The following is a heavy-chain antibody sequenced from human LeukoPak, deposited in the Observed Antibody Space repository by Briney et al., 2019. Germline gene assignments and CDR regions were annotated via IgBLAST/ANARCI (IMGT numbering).Heavy chain of an antibody. D-gene: IGHD4-17*01. CDR1: GGSISSYY. J-gene: IGHJ5*02. CDR3: ARTRRSAKGKSVTTLNWFDP. V-gene: IGHV4-59*13. Sequence: SETLSLTCTVSGGSISSYYWSWIRQPPGKGREGIGDNYYSGSTNYNPSLKSRVTISVDTSKNQFSLKLSSVTAADTAVYYCARTRRSAKGKSVTTLNWFDPWGQGTLVTVSS. CDR2: NYYSGST.